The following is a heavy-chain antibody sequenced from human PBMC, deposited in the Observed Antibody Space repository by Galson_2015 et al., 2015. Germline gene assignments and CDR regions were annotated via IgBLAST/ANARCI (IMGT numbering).Heavy chain of an antibody. CDR3: ARGLCSGGSCYFDY. V-gene: IGHV1-46*01. J-gene: IGHJ4*02. D-gene: IGHD2-15*01. CDR2: TNPSGGST. CDR1: GYTFTNYY. Sequence: SVKVSCKASGYTFTNYYIHWVRQAPGQGLEWMAITNPSGGSTTYAQKFQGRVTMTTDTSTSTVYMELSSLRSEDTALYYCARGLCSGGSCYFDYRGQGTLVTVSS.